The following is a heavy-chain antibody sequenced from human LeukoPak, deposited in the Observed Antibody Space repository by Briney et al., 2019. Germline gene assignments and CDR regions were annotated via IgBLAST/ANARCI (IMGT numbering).Heavy chain of an antibody. Sequence: ASVKVSCKASGYTFTSYDINWVRQATGQGLEWMGWMNPNSGNTGYAQKFQGRVTMTRNTSISTAYMELSRLRSDDTAVYYCARVRIVVVPAAGFDPWGQGTLVTVSS. D-gene: IGHD2-2*01. CDR2: MNPNSGNT. J-gene: IGHJ5*02. V-gene: IGHV1-8*01. CDR1: GYTFTSYD. CDR3: ARVRIVVVPAAGFDP.